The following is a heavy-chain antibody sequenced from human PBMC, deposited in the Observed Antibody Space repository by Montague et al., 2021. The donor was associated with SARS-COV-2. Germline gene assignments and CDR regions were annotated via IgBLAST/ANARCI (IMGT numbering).Heavy chain of an antibody. Sequence: SETLSLTCAVYGGSFSVYYWSWLRQSPRSGLERIAEINHSGTANYHSSLKSRVSISVATSKNQFTLKLTSVTAADTAMYYCAKEREVVRAAGTLVAFDLWGQGTMVTVSS. J-gene: IGHJ3*01. CDR1: GGSFSVYY. CDR2: INHSGTA. V-gene: IGHV4-34*01. CDR3: AKEREVVRAAGTLVAFDL. D-gene: IGHD2-2*01.